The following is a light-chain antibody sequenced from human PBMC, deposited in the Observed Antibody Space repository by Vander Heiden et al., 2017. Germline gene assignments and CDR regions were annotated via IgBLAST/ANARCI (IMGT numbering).Light chain of an antibody. CDR1: SSDVGGYNY. J-gene: IGLJ2*01. CDR2: EVS. CDR3: SSYTSSSTPVV. V-gene: IGLV2-14*01. Sequence: QSALTQPAPVSGSPGQSITISCTATSSDVGGYNYVSWYQQHPGKAPKLMIYEVSNRPSGVSNRFSGSKSGNTAALTISGLQAEDEADYYCSSYTSSSTPVVFGGGTKLTVL.